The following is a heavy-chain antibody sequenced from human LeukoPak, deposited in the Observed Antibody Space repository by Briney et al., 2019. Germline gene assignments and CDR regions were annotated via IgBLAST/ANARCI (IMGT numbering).Heavy chain of an antibody. D-gene: IGHD1-26*01. CDR2: IYYTGST. CDR1: GGSISNYY. Sequence: PSETLSLTCTVSGGSISNYYWSWIRLPPGKGLEWIGYIYYTGSTTYNPSLKSRVTISVDTSKNQFSLKLSSVTAADTAVYYCARGIVVTPFDYWGQGTLVTVSS. CDR3: ARGIVVTPFDY. J-gene: IGHJ4*02. V-gene: IGHV4-59*01.